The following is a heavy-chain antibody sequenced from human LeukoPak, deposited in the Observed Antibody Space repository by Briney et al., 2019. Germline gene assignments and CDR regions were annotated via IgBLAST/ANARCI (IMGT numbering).Heavy chain of an antibody. CDR1: EFTFSSHW. J-gene: IGHJ4*02. V-gene: IGHV3-7*03. D-gene: IGHD5-12*01. CDR3: ARVRIVAGIDC. CDR2: INQDGSEK. Sequence: GGSLRLSCAASEFTFSSHWMSWVRQAPGKGLEWVANINQDGSEKYYVDSVKGRFTISRDNAKNSLYLQMNSLRAKDAAVYYCARVRIVAGIDCWGQGTLVTVSS.